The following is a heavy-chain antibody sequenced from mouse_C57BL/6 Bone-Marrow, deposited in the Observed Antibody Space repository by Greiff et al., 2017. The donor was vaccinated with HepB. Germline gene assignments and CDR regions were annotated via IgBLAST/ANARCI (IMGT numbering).Heavy chain of an antibody. CDR2: INPNNGGT. CDR1: GYTLTDYN. V-gene: IGHV1-18*01. J-gene: IGHJ1*03. CDR3: ARRGDGYYVSWYFDV. D-gene: IGHD2-3*01. Sequence: VQLQQSGPELVKPGASVKIPCKASGYTLTDYNMDWVKQSHGKSLEWIGDINPNNGGTIYNQKFKGKATLTVDKSSSTAYMELRSLTSEDTAVYYCARRGDGYYVSWYFDVWGTGTTVTVSS.